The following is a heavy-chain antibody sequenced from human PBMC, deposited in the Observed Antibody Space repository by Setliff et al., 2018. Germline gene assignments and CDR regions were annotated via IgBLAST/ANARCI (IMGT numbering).Heavy chain of an antibody. D-gene: IGHD3-16*01. CDR3: ARDGGEY. V-gene: IGHV3-33*01. CDR1: GFTFRTYG. Sequence: PGGSLRLSCAASGFTFRTYGMHWVRQAPGKGLEWVAAIWYDESNIYYGDSVKGRFTISRDNAKNSLYLQMNSLRAEDTAVYYCARDGGEYWGQGTLVTVSS. CDR2: IWYDESNI. J-gene: IGHJ4*02.